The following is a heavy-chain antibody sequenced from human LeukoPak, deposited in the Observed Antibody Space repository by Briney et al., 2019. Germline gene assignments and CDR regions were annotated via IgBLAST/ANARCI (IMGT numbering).Heavy chain of an antibody. CDR1: GYTFTSYG. Sequence: ASVKVSCKASGYTFTSYGISWVRQAPGRGLEWMGWISAYNGNTNYAQKLQGRVTMTTDTSTSTAYMELRSLRSDDTAVYYCARAQYCSGGSCYSKGAFDIWGQGTMVTVSS. CDR2: ISAYNGNT. CDR3: ARAQYCSGGSCYSKGAFDI. J-gene: IGHJ3*02. D-gene: IGHD2-15*01. V-gene: IGHV1-18*01.